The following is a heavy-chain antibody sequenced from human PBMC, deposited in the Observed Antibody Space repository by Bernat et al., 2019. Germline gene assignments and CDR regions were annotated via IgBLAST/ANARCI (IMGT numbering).Heavy chain of an antibody. CDR2: IRFDGSNQ. Sequence: QVQLVESGGGVVQPGGSLRLSCAASGFTFSTYGMHWVRQAPGKGLEWVAFIRFDGSNQYYADSVKGRFTVSRDNSKNTLFLQMNRVRPGDTAMYSCARELNGGLEYWGQGTLVIVSS. D-gene: IGHD1-1*01. CDR1: GFTFSTYG. J-gene: IGHJ4*02. V-gene: IGHV3-30*02. CDR3: ARELNGGLEY.